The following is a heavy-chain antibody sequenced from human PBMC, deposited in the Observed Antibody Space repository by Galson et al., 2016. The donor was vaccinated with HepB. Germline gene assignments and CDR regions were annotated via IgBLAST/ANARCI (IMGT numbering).Heavy chain of an antibody. CDR2: ISWNNGRI. CDR1: LLRFDDHA. J-gene: IGHJ1*01. V-gene: IGHV3-9*01. CDR3: AKDHSPQCYSSDDFPRRCMQH. D-gene: IGHD2-8*01. Sequence: LRLRCAGSLLRFDDHAFHWVRHAPGKGLEWVAGISWNNGRIGYADSVKGRSTITRDNTNNSLHLQMKTLRPEDTALYYCAKDHSPQCYSSDDFPRRCMQHWGQGTLVTVS.